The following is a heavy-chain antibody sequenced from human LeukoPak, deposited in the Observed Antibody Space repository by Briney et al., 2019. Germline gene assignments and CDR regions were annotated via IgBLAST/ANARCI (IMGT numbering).Heavy chain of an antibody. CDR1: GFTFSNYL. D-gene: IGHD3-10*02. J-gene: IGHJ6*04. CDR3: AELGITMIGGV. CDR2: IKADGSEK. Sequence: GSLRLSCAASGFTFSNYLMTWVRQAPGKGLEWVADIKADGSEKYYVDSVKGRFTISRDNAKNSLYLQMNSLRAEDTAVYYCAELGITMIGGVWGKGTTVTISS. V-gene: IGHV3-7*01.